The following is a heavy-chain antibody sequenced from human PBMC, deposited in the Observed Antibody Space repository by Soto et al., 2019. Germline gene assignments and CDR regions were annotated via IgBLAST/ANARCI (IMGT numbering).Heavy chain of an antibody. CDR1: GFSLKTPGVA. J-gene: IGHJ4*02. D-gene: IGHD5-12*01. V-gene: IGHV2-5*02. CDR3: AHRPAANSGYDLAY. CDR2: VSWDDEK. Sequence: QITLRESGPSLVKPTQTLTLTCSFSGFSLKTPGVAVGWVRQPPGKALEWLALVSWDDEKRYNPSLRGRVTISEDTPQNQVVLTMTNVDPLDTATYFCAHRPAANSGYDLAYWGQGSLVLVPS.